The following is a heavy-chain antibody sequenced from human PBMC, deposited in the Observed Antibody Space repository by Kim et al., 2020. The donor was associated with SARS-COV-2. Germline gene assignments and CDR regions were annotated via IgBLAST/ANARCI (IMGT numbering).Heavy chain of an antibody. V-gene: IGHV3-11*01. CDR3: ARDRPLDYDSSGYYSDY. CDR2: ISSSGSTI. D-gene: IGHD3-22*01. CDR1: GFTFSDYY. Sequence: GGSLRLSCAASGFTFSDYYRSWIRQAPGKGLEWVSYISSSGSTIYYADSVEGRFTISRDNAKNSLYLQMNSLRAEDTAVYYCARDRPLDYDSSGYYSDYWGQGTLVTVSS. J-gene: IGHJ4*02.